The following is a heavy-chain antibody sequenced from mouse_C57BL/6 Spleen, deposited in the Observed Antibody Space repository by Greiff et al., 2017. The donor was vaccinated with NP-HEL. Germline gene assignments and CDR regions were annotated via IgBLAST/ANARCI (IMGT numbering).Heavy chain of an antibody. CDR3: ARVTTVSSPYAMDY. Sequence: VQLQQSGAELMKPGASVKLSCKATGYTFTGYWIEWVKQRPGHGLEWIGEILPGGGSTNYNEKFKGKATFTADTSSNTAYMQLSSLTTEDSAIYYCARVTTVSSPYAMDYWGQGTSVTVSS. V-gene: IGHV1-9*01. D-gene: IGHD1-1*01. CDR2: ILPGGGST. CDR1: GYTFTGYW. J-gene: IGHJ4*01.